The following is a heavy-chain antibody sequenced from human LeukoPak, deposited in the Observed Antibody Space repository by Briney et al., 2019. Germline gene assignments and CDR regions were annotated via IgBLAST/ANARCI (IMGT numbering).Heavy chain of an antibody. CDR3: ARHSSGWYQNAFDI. V-gene: IGHV4-59*01. J-gene: IGHJ3*02. Sequence: SETLSLTCTVSGGSISSYYWSWIRQPPGKGLEWIGYIYYSGSTNYNPSLKSRVTISVDTSKNQFSLKLSSVTAADTAVYYCARHSSGWYQNAFDIWGQGTMVTVSS. CDR1: GGSISSYY. CDR2: IYYSGST. D-gene: IGHD6-19*01.